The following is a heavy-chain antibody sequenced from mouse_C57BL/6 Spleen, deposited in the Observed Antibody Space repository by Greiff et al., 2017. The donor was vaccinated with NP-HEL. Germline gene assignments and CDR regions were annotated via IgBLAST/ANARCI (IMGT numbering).Heavy chain of an antibody. D-gene: IGHD1-1*01. CDR3: ARGGDYGSRRYFDV. V-gene: IGHV1-55*01. CDR2: IYPGSGST. Sequence: QVQLQQPGAELVKPGASVKMSCKASGYTFTSYWITWVKQRPGQGLEWIGDIYPGSGSTNYNEKFKSKATLTVDTSSSTAYMQLSSLTSEDSAVDYGARGGDYGSRRYFDVWGKGTTVTVSS. J-gene: IGHJ1*03. CDR1: GYTFTSYW.